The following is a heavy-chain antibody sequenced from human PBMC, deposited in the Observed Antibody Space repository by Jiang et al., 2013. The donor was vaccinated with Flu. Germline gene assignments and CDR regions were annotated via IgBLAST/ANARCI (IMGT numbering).Heavy chain of an antibody. J-gene: IGHJ6*02. D-gene: IGHD2-15*01. Sequence: PGASVKVSCKASGGTFSSYAISWVRQAPGQGLEWMGGIIPIFGTANYAQKFQGRVTITADESTSTAYMELRSLRSDDTAVYYCARDHCSGGSCYSWVRSYYYGMDVWGQGTTVTVSS. CDR2: IIPIFGTA. CDR1: GGTFSSYA. V-gene: IGHV1-69*13. CDR3: ARDHCSGGSCYSWVRSYYYGMDV.